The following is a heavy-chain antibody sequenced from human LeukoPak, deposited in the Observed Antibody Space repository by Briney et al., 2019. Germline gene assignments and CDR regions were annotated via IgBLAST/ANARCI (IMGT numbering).Heavy chain of an antibody. Sequence: SETLSLTCTVSGGSISDYYWSWIRQPPGKGLEWIGWIFGSGSSNYNYNPSLKSRLTISVDTSKNQFSLKLTSATAADTAVYHCARENDTGSNHAKIRYDIWGQGTMVTVSS. CDR3: ARENDTGSNHAKIRYDI. CDR1: GGSISDYY. V-gene: IGHV4-59*01. CDR2: IFGSGSSNY. D-gene: IGHD1-26*01. J-gene: IGHJ3*02.